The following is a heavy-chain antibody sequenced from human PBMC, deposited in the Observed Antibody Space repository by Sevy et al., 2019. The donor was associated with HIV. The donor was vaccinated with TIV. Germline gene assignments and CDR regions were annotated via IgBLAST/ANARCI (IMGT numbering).Heavy chain of an antibody. J-gene: IGHJ5*02. V-gene: IGHV3-48*01. CDR1: GFTFSSYS. CDR2: ISSSSSTI. Sequence: GGSLRLSCAASGFTFSSYSMNWVRQAPGKGLEWVSYISSSSSTIYYADSVKGRFTISRDNAKNSLYLQMNSLRAEDTAVYYCAREATHYYGSGSLQFDPWGQGTLVTVSS. D-gene: IGHD3-10*01. CDR3: AREATHYYGSGSLQFDP.